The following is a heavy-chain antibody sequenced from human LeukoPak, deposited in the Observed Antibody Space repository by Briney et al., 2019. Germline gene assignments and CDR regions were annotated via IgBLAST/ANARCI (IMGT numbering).Heavy chain of an antibody. J-gene: IGHJ6*03. CDR1: GGSISSYY. D-gene: IGHD6-19*01. CDR3: ARYTVAGTQVYYYYMDV. V-gene: IGHV4-4*07. Sequence: SETLSLTCTVSGGSISSYYWSWIRQPAGKGLEWIGRIYTSGSTNYNASLKSRVTISVDTSKNQFSLKLSSVTAADTAVYYCARYTVAGTQVYYYYMDVWGKGTTVTVSS. CDR2: IYTSGST.